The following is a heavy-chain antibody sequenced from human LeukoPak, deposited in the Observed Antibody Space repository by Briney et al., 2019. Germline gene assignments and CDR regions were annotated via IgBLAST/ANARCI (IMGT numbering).Heavy chain of an antibody. CDR3: AKGGKHDSSGYYLDY. V-gene: IGHV3-23*01. CDR2: ISGSGGST. CDR1: GFTFSSYA. Sequence: GGSLRLSCAASGFTFSSYALSWVRQAPGKGLEWVSAISGSGGSTYYADSVKGRFTISRDNSKNTLYLQMNSLRAEDTAVYYCAKGGKHDSSGYYLDYWGQGTLVTVSS. D-gene: IGHD3-22*01. J-gene: IGHJ4*02.